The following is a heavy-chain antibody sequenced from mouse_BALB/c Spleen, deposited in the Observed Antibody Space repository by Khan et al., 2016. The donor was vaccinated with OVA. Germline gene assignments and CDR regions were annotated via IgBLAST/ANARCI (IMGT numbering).Heavy chain of an antibody. D-gene: IGHD1-2*01. Sequence: QVQLQQPGAELARPGASVKLSCTASGYTFTDYYINWVKQRTGQGLEWIGEISPGSGDTYYNERFMGKATLTAAKYSSTAYMQLSSLTAEACAVYCCARRNYFGYTFAYWGQGTLVTVSA. J-gene: IGHJ3*01. CDR3: ARRNYFGYTFAY. CDR2: ISPGSGDT. CDR1: GYTFTDYY. V-gene: IGHV1-77*01.